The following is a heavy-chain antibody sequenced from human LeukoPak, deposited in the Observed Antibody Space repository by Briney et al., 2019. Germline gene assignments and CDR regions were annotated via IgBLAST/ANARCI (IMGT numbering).Heavy chain of an antibody. Sequence: GGSLRLSCAASGFTVSSNYMSWVRQAPGKGLEWASVIYSGGSTYYADSVKGRFTISRDNSKNTLYLQMNSLRAEDTAVYYCAREVGPYCSGGSCYPAVDYWGQGTLVTVSS. V-gene: IGHV3-66*02. CDR2: IYSGGST. D-gene: IGHD2-15*01. CDR3: AREVGPYCSGGSCYPAVDY. J-gene: IGHJ4*02. CDR1: GFTVSSNY.